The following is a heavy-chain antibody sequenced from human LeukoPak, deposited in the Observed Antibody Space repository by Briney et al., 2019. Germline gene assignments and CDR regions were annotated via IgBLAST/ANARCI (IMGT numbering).Heavy chain of an antibody. CDR2: INPSGGST. V-gene: IGHV1-46*01. CDR1: GYTFTSYY. D-gene: IGHD6-13*01. CDR3: ARKGSTWPGAWFDP. Sequence: GASVKVSCKASGYTFTSYYMHWVRQAPGQGLEWMGIINPSGGSTSYAQKFQGRVTMTRDMSTSTDYMELSSLKASDTAMYYCARKGSTWPGAWFDPWGQGTLVTVSS. J-gene: IGHJ5*02.